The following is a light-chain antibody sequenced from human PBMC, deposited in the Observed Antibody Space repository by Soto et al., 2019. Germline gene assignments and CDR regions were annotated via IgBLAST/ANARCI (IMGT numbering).Light chain of an antibody. Sequence: RVMTQSPDTLSASPGERATLSCRASQTVRSNLAWYQQKPGQAPRLLIYAASTRATGIPARFSGSGSGTEFTLTISSLQSEDFAAYYCQQYNNWPRTFGQGTKVDIK. CDR2: AAS. J-gene: IGKJ1*01. CDR3: QQYNNWPRT. V-gene: IGKV3D-15*01. CDR1: QTVRSN.